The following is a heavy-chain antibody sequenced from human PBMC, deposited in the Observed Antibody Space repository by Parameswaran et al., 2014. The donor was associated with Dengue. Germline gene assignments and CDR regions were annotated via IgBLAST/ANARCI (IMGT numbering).Heavy chain of an antibody. CDR3: APDPLRYGSGKVVT. J-gene: IGHJ5*02. CDR2: IIPILGIA. Sequence: SWVRQAPGQGLEWMGRIIPILGIANYAQKFQGRVTITADKSTSTAYMELSSLRSEDTAVYYCAPDPLRYGSGKVVTWGQGTLVTVSS. D-gene: IGHD3-10*01. V-gene: IGHV1-69*02.